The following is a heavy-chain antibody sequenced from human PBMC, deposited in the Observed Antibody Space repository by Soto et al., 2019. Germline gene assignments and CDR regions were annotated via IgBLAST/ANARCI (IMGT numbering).Heavy chain of an antibody. CDR2: INAGNGNT. D-gene: IGHD6-13*01. Sequence: ASVKVSCKASGYTFTSYAMHWVRQAPGQRLEWMGWINAGNGNTKYSQKFQGRVTITRDTSASTAYMELSSLRSEDTAVYYCARAKIKAAAGIEVTREVDYYYMDVWGKGTTVTVSS. CDR3: ARAKIKAAAGIEVTREVDYYYMDV. V-gene: IGHV1-3*01. CDR1: GYTFTSYA. J-gene: IGHJ6*03.